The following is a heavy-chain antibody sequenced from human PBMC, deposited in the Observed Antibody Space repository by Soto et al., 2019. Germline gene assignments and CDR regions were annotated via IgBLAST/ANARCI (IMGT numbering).Heavy chain of an antibody. D-gene: IGHD3-3*01. CDR2: ISAYNGNT. J-gene: IGHJ4*02. CDR1: GYTFTSYG. CDR3: ARAIRSSYYDFWSGYYPFDY. V-gene: IGHV1-18*01. Sequence: ASVKVSCKASGYTFTSYGISWVRQAPGQGLEWMGWISAYNGNTNYAQKLQGRVTMTTDTSTSTAYMELSSLRSEDTAVYYCARAIRSSYYDFWSGYYPFDYWGQGTLVTVSS.